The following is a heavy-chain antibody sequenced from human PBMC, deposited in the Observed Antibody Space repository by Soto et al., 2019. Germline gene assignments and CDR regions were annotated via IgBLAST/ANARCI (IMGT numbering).Heavy chain of an antibody. Sequence: PGESLKISCKGSGYSFTSYWIGWVRQMPGKGPEWMGIISPGDSDTRYSPSFQGQVTISADKSISTAYLQWSSLKASDTAMYYCATQSSADGPNYQYYGVDVWGQGTTVTVSS. CDR3: ATQSSADGPNYQYYGVDV. CDR2: ISPGDSDT. J-gene: IGHJ6*02. CDR1: GYSFTSYW. D-gene: IGHD6-25*01. V-gene: IGHV5-51*01.